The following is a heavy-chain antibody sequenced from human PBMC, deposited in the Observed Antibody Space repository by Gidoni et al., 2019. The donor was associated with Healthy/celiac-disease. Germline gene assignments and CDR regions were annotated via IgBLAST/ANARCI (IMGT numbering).Heavy chain of an antibody. J-gene: IGHJ4*02. Sequence: MGWINAGNGNTKYSQKFQGRVTITRDTSASTAYMELSSLRSEDTAVYYCAREIERDGDEVYPDYWGQGTLVTVSS. CDR3: AREIERDGDEVYPDY. D-gene: IGHD4-17*01. CDR2: INAGNGNT. V-gene: IGHV1-3*01.